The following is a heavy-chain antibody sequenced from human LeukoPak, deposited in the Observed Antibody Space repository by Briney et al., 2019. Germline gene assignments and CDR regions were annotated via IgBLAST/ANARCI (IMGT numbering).Heavy chain of an antibody. CDR2: IWYDGSNK. Sequence: GGSLRLSCAASGFTFSSYGMHWVRQAPGKGLEWVAVIWYDGSNKYYADSVKGRFTISRDNSKNTLYLQMNSLRAEDTAVYYCARAGRGYSSGGAFDIWGQGTMVTVSS. CDR3: ARAGRGYSSGGAFDI. D-gene: IGHD6-25*01. V-gene: IGHV3-33*01. J-gene: IGHJ3*02. CDR1: GFTFSSYG.